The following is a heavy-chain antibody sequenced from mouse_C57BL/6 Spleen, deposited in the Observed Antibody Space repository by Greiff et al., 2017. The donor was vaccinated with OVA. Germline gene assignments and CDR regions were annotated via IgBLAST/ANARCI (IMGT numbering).Heavy chain of an antibody. CDR1: GYTFTSYW. D-gene: IGHD1-1*01. J-gene: IGHJ1*03. V-gene: IGHV1-69*01. CDR2: IDPSDSYT. CDR3: ARGSNYWYFDV. Sequence: QVQLQQPGAELVMPGASVKLSCKASGYTFTSYWMHWVKQRPGQGLEWIGEIDPSDSYTNYNQKFKGKSTLTVDKSSSTAYMQLSSLTSEDSAVYYCARGSNYWYFDVWGTGTTVTASS.